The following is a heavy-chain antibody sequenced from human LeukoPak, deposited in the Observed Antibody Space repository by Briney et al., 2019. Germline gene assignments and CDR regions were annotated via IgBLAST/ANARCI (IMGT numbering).Heavy chain of an antibody. J-gene: IGHJ4*02. CDR1: GFTFSDYS. D-gene: IGHD1-1*01. V-gene: IGHV3-48*04. CDR3: ARDHNYAFDN. Sequence: GGSRRLSCAASGFTFSDYSMNWVRQAPGKWLEWISYIGISSGNTKYADSVKGRFTISGDNAKNSLYLQMNSLRVEDTAVYYCARDHNYAFDNWGQGTLVTVSS. CDR2: IGISSGNT.